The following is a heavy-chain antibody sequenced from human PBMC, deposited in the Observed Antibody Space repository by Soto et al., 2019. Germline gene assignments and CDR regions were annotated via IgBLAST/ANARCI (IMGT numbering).Heavy chain of an antibody. D-gene: IGHD4-17*01. Sequence: QVQLVQSGAEVKKPGSSVKVSCTASGGTFSSYAISWVRQAPGQGLEWMGGIIPIFGTANYAQKFQGRVTITADESTSTAYMELSSLRSEDTAVYYCARGYYGGKWSGVTHDYWGQGTLVTVSS. J-gene: IGHJ4*02. V-gene: IGHV1-69*01. CDR2: IIPIFGTA. CDR1: GGTFSSYA. CDR3: ARGYYGGKWSGVTHDY.